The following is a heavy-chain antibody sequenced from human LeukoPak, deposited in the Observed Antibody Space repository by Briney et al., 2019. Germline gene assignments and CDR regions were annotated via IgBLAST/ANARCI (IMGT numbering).Heavy chain of an antibody. V-gene: IGHV3-30*02. Sequence: GGSLRLSCAASGFTFSSYGMHWVRQAPGKGLEWVAFIRYDGSNKYYADSVKGRFTISRDNSKNTLYLQMNSLRAEDTAVYCCAKSELSTYYYGSGSFAGADYWGQGTLVTVSS. CDR3: AKSELSTYYYGSGSFAGADY. CDR2: IRYDGSNK. J-gene: IGHJ4*02. D-gene: IGHD3-10*01. CDR1: GFTFSSYG.